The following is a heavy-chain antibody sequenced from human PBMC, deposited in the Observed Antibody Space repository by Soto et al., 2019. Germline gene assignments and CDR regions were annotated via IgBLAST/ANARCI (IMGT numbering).Heavy chain of an antibody. Sequence: PGESLKISCKGSGYSFTTYWIAWVRQMPGSGLEWMGIIYPDDSDTRYSPSFQGQVTISADKSITTAYLQWSSLKASDTAMYYCARDAPSGATMTCFDHWGQGTLVTVSS. CDR1: GYSFTTYW. J-gene: IGHJ4*02. V-gene: IGHV5-51*01. CDR2: IYPDDSDT. CDR3: ARDAPSGATMTCFDH. D-gene: IGHD1-26*01.